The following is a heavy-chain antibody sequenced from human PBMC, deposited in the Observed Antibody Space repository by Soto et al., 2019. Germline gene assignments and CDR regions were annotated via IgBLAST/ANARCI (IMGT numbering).Heavy chain of an antibody. Sequence: EVQLVESGGGLVQPGGSLKLSCAASGFTLSGFDVHWVRQAAGEGLEWVARIKTKGESYATEYAASVKGRFSISRDDAKNTAYLEMNSLKTEDTAVYYCTRRHCSGGGCYSDFDFWGQGSLVTVSS. CDR1: GFTLSGFD. V-gene: IGHV3-73*01. CDR3: TRRHCSGGGCYSDFDF. CDR2: IKTKGESYAT. D-gene: IGHD2-15*01. J-gene: IGHJ4*02.